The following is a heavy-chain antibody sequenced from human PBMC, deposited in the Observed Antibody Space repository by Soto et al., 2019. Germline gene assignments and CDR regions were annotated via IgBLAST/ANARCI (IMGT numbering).Heavy chain of an antibody. D-gene: IGHD2-21*02. CDR1: GFTFSSYG. CDR3: AKDRGGAYCGGDCYDAFDI. Sequence: GGSLRLSXAASGFTFSSYGMHWVRQAPGKGLEWVAVISYDGSNKYYADSVKGRFTISRDNSKNTLYLQMNSLRAEDTAVYYCAKDRGGAYCGGDCYDAFDIWGQGTMVTVSS. J-gene: IGHJ3*02. V-gene: IGHV3-30*18. CDR2: ISYDGSNK.